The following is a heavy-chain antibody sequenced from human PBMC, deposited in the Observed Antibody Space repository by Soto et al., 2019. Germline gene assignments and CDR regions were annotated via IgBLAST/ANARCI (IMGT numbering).Heavy chain of an antibody. J-gene: IGHJ4*02. CDR3: AKDIADGVNDY. CDR1: GFTFSSYG. CDR2: ISYDGSNK. V-gene: IGHV3-30*18. D-gene: IGHD4-17*01. Sequence: QVQLVESGGGVVQPGRSLRLSCAASGFTFSSYGMHWVRQAPGKGLEWVAVISYDGSNKYYADSVKGRFTISRDNSKNTLYLQMNSLRAEDTDVYYCAKDIADGVNDYWGQGTLVTVSS.